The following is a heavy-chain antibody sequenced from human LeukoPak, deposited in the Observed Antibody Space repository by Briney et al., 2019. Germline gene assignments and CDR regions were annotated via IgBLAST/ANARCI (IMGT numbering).Heavy chain of an antibody. CDR1: GFDFRGSY. J-gene: IGHJ4*02. Sequence: GGSLRLSCLTSGFDFRGSYMSWVRQTPGKRLEYVANINPTGSGKFYVDSVRGRFTIYRDNTRDSQYLQMNSLRAEDTAVYYCARDLWAGNDYWGRGTLVTVSS. CDR3: ARDLWAGNDY. CDR2: INPTGSGK. D-gene: IGHD1-1*01. V-gene: IGHV3-7*03.